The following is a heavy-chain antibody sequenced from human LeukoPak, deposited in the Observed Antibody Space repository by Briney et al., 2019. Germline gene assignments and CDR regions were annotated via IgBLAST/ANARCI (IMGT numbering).Heavy chain of an antibody. Sequence: GGSLRLSCAASGFTFSNHWMSWVRQAPGKGLEWVANIKQDGSEKYYVDSVKGRFTISRDNAKNSLYLQMNSLRAEDTAVYYCARDKGTVTIFDCWGQGTLVTVSS. D-gene: IGHD4-11*01. CDR3: ARDKGTVTIFDC. CDR2: IKQDGSEK. V-gene: IGHV3-7*01. CDR1: GFTFSNHW. J-gene: IGHJ4*02.